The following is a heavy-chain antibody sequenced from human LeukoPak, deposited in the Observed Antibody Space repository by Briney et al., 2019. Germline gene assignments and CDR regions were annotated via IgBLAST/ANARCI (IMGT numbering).Heavy chain of an antibody. J-gene: IGHJ3*02. CDR2: ISSSSSYI. CDR3: ARGGYYYDSSGYYGAFDI. V-gene: IGHV3-21*01. Sequence: GGSLRLSCAASGFTFSSYSMNWVRQAPGKGLEWVSSISSSSSYIYYADSVKGRFTISRDNAKNSLYLQMNSLRAEDTAVYYCARGGYYYDSSGYYGAFDIWGQGTMVTVSS. D-gene: IGHD3-22*01. CDR1: GFTFSSYS.